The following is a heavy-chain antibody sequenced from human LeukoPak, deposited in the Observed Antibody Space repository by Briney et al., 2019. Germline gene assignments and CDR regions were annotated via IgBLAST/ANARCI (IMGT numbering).Heavy chain of an antibody. J-gene: IGHJ3*02. V-gene: IGHV1-69*02. CDR3: ASYGDYGGDAFDI. Sequence: SVKVSCKASGGTFSSYTISWVRQAPGQGLEWMGRIIPILGIANYAQKFQGRVTITADKSTSTAYIELSSLRSEDTAVYYCASYGDYGGDAFDIWGQGTMVPVSS. CDR1: GGTFSSYT. CDR2: IIPILGIA. D-gene: IGHD4-17*01.